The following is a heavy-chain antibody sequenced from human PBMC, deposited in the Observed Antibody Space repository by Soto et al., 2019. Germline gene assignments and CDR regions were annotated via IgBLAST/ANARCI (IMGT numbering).Heavy chain of an antibody. CDR1: GFTCSGYA. V-gene: IGHV3-23*01. CDR2: ISSSGGST. D-gene: IGHD2-15*01. Sequence: GGSLRLSCAASGFTCSGYAMSWVRQAPGKGMEWVAAISSSGGSTYYADSVKGRFTISRDNSKNTLYLQMNSLRAEDAAVYYCAKDLVGSNADYFDYWGQGTLVTVSS. CDR3: AKDLVGSNADYFDY. J-gene: IGHJ4*02.